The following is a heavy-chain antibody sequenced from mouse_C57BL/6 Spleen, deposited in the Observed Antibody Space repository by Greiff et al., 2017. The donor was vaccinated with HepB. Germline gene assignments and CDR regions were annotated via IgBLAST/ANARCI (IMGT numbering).Heavy chain of an antibody. J-gene: IGHJ4*01. Sequence: VQLQQSGAELMKPGASVKLSCKATGYTFTGYWIEWVKQRPGHGLEWIGEILPGSGSTNYNEKFKGKATFTADTSSNTAYMQRSSLTTEDADIYYCASKGGNGDAMDYWGQGTSVTVSA. CDR1: GYTFTGYW. D-gene: IGHD1-1*02. V-gene: IGHV1-9*01. CDR2: ILPGSGST. CDR3: ASKGGNGDAMDY.